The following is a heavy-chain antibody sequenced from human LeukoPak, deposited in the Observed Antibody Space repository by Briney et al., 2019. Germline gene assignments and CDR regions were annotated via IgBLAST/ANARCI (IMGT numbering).Heavy chain of an antibody. J-gene: IGHJ4*02. Sequence: SSETLSLTCTVSGGSISSYYWSWIRQPPGKGLEWIGYISYSGSTNYNPSLKSRVTISVDTSRNQFSLKLSSVTAADTAVYYCARGRLGGSGSYYNVLDYWGQGTLVTVSS. CDR2: ISYSGST. V-gene: IGHV4-59*01. D-gene: IGHD3-10*01. CDR1: GGSISSYY. CDR3: ARGRLGGSGSYYNVLDY.